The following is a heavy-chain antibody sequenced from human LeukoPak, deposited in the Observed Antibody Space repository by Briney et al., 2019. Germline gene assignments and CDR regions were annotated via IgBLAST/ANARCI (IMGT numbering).Heavy chain of an antibody. CDR3: ARARWIVVPFDI. D-gene: IGHD2-2*01. V-gene: IGHV3-11*06. CDR1: EFTISDYY. Sequence: GGPLRLSCAATEFTISDYYMSWIRQTPGKGQEWVSYISSSSSYTNYADSVKGRFTISRDNAKNSLYLQMNSLRAEDTAVYYCARARWIVVPFDIWGQGTMVTVSS. J-gene: IGHJ3*02. CDR2: ISSSSSYT.